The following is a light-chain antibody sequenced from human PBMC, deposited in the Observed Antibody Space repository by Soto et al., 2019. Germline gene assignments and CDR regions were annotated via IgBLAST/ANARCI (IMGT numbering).Light chain of an antibody. CDR1: SSYISSYNY. J-gene: IGLJ2*01. CDR3: SSYTVSSTVV. Sequence: QSALTQPASVSGSPGQSITISCTTSSSYISSYNYVSWYQQHTGKVPRLIIYDVSSRPSGISNRFSGSKSGNTVSLTISGLQAEDEADYFCSSYTVSSTVVFGGGTQLTV. V-gene: IGLV2-14*03. CDR2: DVS.